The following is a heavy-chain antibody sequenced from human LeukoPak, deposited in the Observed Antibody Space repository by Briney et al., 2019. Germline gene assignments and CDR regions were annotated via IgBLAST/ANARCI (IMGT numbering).Heavy chain of an antibody. Sequence: ASVKVSCKASGYTSTGYNTHSVRQAPEQGLEWMGWINPNSGVTNSAQKFQGSVTMTRDTSISTAYMELSRLRSDDTAVYYCARAAAAGRGYNWFDPWGQGTLVTVSS. CDR1: GYTSTGYN. J-gene: IGHJ5*02. V-gene: IGHV1-2*02. CDR2: INPNSGVT. CDR3: ARAAAAGRGYNWFDP. D-gene: IGHD6-13*01.